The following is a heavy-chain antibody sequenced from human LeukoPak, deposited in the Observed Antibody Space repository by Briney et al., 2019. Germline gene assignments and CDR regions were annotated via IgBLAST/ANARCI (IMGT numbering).Heavy chain of an antibody. CDR3: ARIVLLWFGESYYMDV. J-gene: IGHJ6*03. V-gene: IGHV4-38-2*01. CDR2: IYHSGST. Sequence: SETLSLTCAVSGYSISSGYYWGWIRQPPGKGLEWIGSIYHSGSTYYNPSLKSRVTISVDTSKNQFSLKLSSVTAADTAVYYCARIVLLWFGESYYMDVWGKGTTVTVSS. D-gene: IGHD3-10*01. CDR1: GYSISSGYY.